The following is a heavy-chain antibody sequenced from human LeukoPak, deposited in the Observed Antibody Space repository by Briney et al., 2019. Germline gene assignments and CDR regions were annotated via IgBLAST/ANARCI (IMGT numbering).Heavy chain of an antibody. V-gene: IGHV3-21*04. Sequence: PGGSLRLSCAASGFTFSNYGMNWVRQTPGKGLEWVSGIGGSGGYHTYYADSVKGRFTISRDNAKNSLYLQMNSLRAEDTAVYYCARARDYGEMVSDYWGQGTLVTVSS. D-gene: IGHD4-17*01. CDR1: GFTFSNYG. J-gene: IGHJ4*02. CDR3: ARARDYGEMVSDY. CDR2: IGGSGGYHT.